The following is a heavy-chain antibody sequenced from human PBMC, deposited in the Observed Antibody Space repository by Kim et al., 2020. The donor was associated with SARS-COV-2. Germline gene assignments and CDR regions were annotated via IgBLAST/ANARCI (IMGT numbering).Heavy chain of an antibody. D-gene: IGHD3-16*01. Sequence: GGSLRLSCAASGFTFSSYAMSWVRQAPGKGLEWVSAISGSGGSTYYADSVKGRFTISRDNSKNTLYLQMNSLRAEDTAVYYCAKVAITFGEKNPRRGGFDYWGQGTLVSVSS. CDR2: ISGSGGST. CDR3: AKVAITFGEKNPRRGGFDY. V-gene: IGHV3-23*01. J-gene: IGHJ4*02. CDR1: GFTFSSYA.